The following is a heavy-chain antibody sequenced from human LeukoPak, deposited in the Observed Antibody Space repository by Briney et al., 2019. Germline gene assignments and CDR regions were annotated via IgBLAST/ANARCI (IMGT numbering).Heavy chain of an antibody. Sequence: GGSLRLSCIASGFIFSNYGIHWVRQAPGKGLEWVANIKPDGGEESYVDSVRGRFTISRDNAKNSLFLQMNSLRGEDTAVYSCVRGAGGGDYWGQGTLVTVSS. J-gene: IGHJ4*02. CDR1: GFIFSNYG. CDR2: IKPDGGEE. V-gene: IGHV3-7*04. CDR3: VRGAGGGDY. D-gene: IGHD6-19*01.